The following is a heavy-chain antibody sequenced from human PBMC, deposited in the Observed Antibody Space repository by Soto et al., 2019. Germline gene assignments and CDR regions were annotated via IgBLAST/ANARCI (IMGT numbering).Heavy chain of an antibody. Sequence: QVQLVQSGAEVKKHGASVKVYCKASGYTFTGYYMHWVRQAPGQGLEWMGWINPNSGGTKYPQKFQGRVTMTRDTSITTVYMSLTGLKSDDTAVYYCARDLAKGGGSAGFDYWGQGTLVAVSS. D-gene: IGHD2-15*01. CDR2: INPNSGGT. CDR3: ARDLAKGGGSAGFDY. J-gene: IGHJ4*02. CDR1: GYTFTGYY. V-gene: IGHV1-2*02.